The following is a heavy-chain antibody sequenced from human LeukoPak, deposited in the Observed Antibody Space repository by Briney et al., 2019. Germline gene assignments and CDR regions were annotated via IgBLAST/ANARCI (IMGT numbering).Heavy chain of an antibody. CDR3: AKDLGGGQWLVPTKKPFDY. D-gene: IGHD6-19*01. V-gene: IGHV3-30*18. J-gene: IGHJ4*02. Sequence: GRSLRLSCAGSGFTFSNYGMHWVRQAPGKGLEWVAVISYDGSNKYYADSVKGRFTISRDNSKNTLYLQMNSLRAEDTAVYYCAKDLGGGQWLVPTKKPFDYWGQGTLVTVSS. CDR1: GFTFSNYG. CDR2: ISYDGSNK.